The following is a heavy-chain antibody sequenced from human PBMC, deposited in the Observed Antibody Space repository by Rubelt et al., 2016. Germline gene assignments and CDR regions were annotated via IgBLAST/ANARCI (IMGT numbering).Heavy chain of an antibody. D-gene: IGHD6-19*01. V-gene: IGHV3-43*02. Sequence: EVQLVESGGGLVQPGGSLRLSCAASGFTFDEYAMHWVRQAPGKGLEWVSLISGDGGSSNYAESVKGRFTISRDNSKNPLYLTMNSLRTEDTAFYYCAKDYSSGWYDYWGQGTLVTVSS. CDR2: ISGDGGSS. CDR3: AKDYSSGWYDY. J-gene: IGHJ4*02. CDR1: GFTFDEYA.